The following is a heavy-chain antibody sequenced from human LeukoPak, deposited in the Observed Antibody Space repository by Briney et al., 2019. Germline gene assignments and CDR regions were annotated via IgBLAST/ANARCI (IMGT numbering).Heavy chain of an antibody. V-gene: IGHV4-30-4*01. CDR3: ARVFGGPFYYGSGPGAFDI. D-gene: IGHD3-10*01. J-gene: IGHJ3*02. CDR2: IYYSGST. Sequence: SQTLSLTCTVSGGSISSGDYYWSWIRQPPGKGLEWIGYIYYSGSTNYNPSLKSRVTISVDTSKNQFSLKLSSVTAADTAVYYCARVFGGPFYYGSGPGAFDIWGQGTMVTVSS. CDR1: GGSISSGDYY.